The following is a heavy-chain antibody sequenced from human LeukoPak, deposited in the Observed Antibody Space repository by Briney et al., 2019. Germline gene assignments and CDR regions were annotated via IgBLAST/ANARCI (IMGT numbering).Heavy chain of an antibody. CDR2: IKTDGSST. D-gene: IGHD1-7*01. CDR3: AIGRELLNPFDY. J-gene: IGHJ4*02. Sequence: PGGSLRLSCAASGFTVSSYYMSWVRQAPGKGLVWVSGIKTDGSSTSYADSVKGRFTISRDNAKNMLYLQMNRLRAEDTAVYYCAIGRELLNPFDYWGQGTLVTVSS. V-gene: IGHV3-74*01. CDR1: GFTVSSYY.